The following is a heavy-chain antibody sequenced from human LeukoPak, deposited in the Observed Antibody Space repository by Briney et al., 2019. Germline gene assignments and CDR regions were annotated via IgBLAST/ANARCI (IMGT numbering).Heavy chain of an antibody. CDR3: ARHSKGYYVRYYYYYMDV. V-gene: IGHV4-61*02. CDR2: IYTSGST. Sequence: SETLSLTCTVSGGSISSSSYYWGWIRQPAGKGLEWIGRIYTSGSTNYNPSLKSRVTISVDTSKNQFSLKLSSVTAADTAVYYCARHSKGYYVRYYYYYMDVWGKGTTVTISS. J-gene: IGHJ6*03. CDR1: GGSISSSSYY. D-gene: IGHD3-10*02.